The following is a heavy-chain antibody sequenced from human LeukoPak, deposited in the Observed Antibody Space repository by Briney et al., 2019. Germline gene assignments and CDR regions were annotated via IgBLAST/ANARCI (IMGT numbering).Heavy chain of an antibody. D-gene: IGHD1-26*01. CDR3: ARGRPYSGGYHLDY. J-gene: IGHJ4*02. CDR1: AGSISSYY. V-gene: IGHV4-59*04. Sequence: SETLSLTCTVSAGSISSYYWSWIRQPPGKGLEWIGYIYYSGSTYYNPSLKSRVTMSVDTSKNQFFLKLNSVTAADTAVYYCARGRPYSGGYHLDYWGQGTLVTVSA. CDR2: IYYSGST.